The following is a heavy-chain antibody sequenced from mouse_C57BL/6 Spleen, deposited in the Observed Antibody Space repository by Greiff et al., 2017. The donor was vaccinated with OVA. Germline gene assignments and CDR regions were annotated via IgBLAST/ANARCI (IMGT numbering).Heavy chain of an antibody. CDR1: GYTFTDYY. CDR3: TRIRERDMDY. V-gene: IGHV1-77*01. D-gene: IGHD3-2*02. Sequence: QVHVKQSGAELVKPGASVKISCKASGYTFTDYYINWVKQRPGQGLEWIGKIGPGSGSTYYNEKFKGKATLTADKSSSTAYMQLSSQTSEDSAVYFYTRIRERDMDYWGQGTSVTVSS. J-gene: IGHJ4*01. CDR2: IGPGSGST.